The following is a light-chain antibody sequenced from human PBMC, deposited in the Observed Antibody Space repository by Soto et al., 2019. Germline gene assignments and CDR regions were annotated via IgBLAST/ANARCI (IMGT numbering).Light chain of an antibody. Sequence: VMTQSPATLSVSPGERATLACRASQSVSSNLAWYQQKPGQPPRLLIYGASTRATGIPARFSGSGSGTEFTLTISSLQSADFAIYYCQQYNIWPRTFGQGTKLEI. V-gene: IGKV3-15*01. CDR2: GAS. J-gene: IGKJ2*01. CDR3: QQYNIWPRT. CDR1: QSVSSN.